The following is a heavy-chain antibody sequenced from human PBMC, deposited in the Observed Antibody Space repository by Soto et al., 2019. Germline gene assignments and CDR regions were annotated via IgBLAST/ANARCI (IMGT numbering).Heavy chain of an antibody. D-gene: IGHD4-17*01. CDR3: AKATGDYPFWSFDL. J-gene: IGHJ2*01. CDR2: IRGSGGST. CDR1: GFTFSSYA. V-gene: IGHV3-23*01. Sequence: EVQLLESGGGLVQPGGSLRLSCAASGFTFSSYAMSWVRQAPGKGLEWVSAIRGSGGSTWDADSVQGRFIISRDHTKHTLYLQMNSLRAEDTADYYCAKATGDYPFWSFDLWGRGALVTVSS.